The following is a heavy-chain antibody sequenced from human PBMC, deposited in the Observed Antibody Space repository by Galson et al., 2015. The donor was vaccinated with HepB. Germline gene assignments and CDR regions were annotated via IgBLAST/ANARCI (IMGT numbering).Heavy chain of an antibody. V-gene: IGHV3-11*06. CDR3: ARDSRGGNVHYYYYGMDV. Sequence: SLRLSCAASGFSFSDYYMNWIRQTPGKGLEWLSYISGSSIYTNYAGSVKGRFTISRDNAKNSLYLQVNSLRAEDSAVYYCARDSRGGNVHYYYYGMDVWGQGTTVTVSS. J-gene: IGHJ6*02. D-gene: IGHD2/OR15-2a*01. CDR1: GFSFSDYY. CDR2: ISGSSIYT.